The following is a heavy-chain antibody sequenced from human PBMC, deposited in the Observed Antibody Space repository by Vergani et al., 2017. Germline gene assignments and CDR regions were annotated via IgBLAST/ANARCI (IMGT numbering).Heavy chain of an antibody. Sequence: QVQLQEWGAGLLKTSETLSLTCGVSGGSFSDYYWCWIRQAPGMGLEWIGDVNHGGSTNYNPSLKSRVSISVDTSKNQFSLQLTSVTAADSALYFCASIARAPTRRNPPPDYWGQGILVTVSS. J-gene: IGHJ4*02. D-gene: IGHD3-16*02. CDR3: ASIARAPTRRNPPPDY. CDR2: VNHGGST. V-gene: IGHV4-34*01. CDR1: GGSFSDYY.